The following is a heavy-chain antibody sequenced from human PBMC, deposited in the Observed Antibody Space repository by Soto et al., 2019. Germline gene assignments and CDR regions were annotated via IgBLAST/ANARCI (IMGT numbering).Heavy chain of an antibody. J-gene: IGHJ6*02. CDR3: AREAAVDSSLNYYYYYGMDV. CDR2: IWYDGSNK. V-gene: IGHV3-33*01. D-gene: IGHD6-6*01. CDR1: GLTFSSYG. Sequence: GGSLRLSCAASGLTFSSYGMHWVRQAPGKGLEWVAVIWYDGSNKYYADSVKGRFTISRDNSKNTLYLQMNSLRAEDTAVYYCAREAAVDSSLNYYYYYGMDVWGQGTTVTVSS.